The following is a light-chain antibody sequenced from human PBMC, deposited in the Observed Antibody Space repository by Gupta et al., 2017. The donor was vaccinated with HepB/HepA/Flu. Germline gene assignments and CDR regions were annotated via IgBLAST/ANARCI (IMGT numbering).Light chain of an antibody. V-gene: IGLV3-1*01. J-gene: IGLJ2*01. CDR3: QAWDTNTAV. Sequence: SYELTQPPSVSVSPGQTASITCSGDNLGDKYAFWFQQKPGQSPVLVIYHDYKRPSGTPGRFSGSNSGNTATLTIGGTQALDEADYYCQAWDTNTAVFGGGTKLTVL. CDR1: NLGDKY. CDR2: HDY.